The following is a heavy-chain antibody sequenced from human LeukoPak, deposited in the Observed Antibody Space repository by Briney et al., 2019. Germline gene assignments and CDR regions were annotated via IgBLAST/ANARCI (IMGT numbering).Heavy chain of an antibody. CDR2: ISWNSGSI. CDR3: AKDILLYGYYSLRAFDI. V-gene: IGHV3-9*01. CDR1: GFTFDDYA. J-gene: IGHJ3*02. Sequence: HPGGSLRLSCAASGFTFDDYAMHWVRQAPGKGLEWVSGISWNSGSIGYADSVKGRFTISRDNAKNSLYLQMNSLRAEDTALYYCAKDILLYGYYSLRAFDIWGQGTMVTVSS. D-gene: IGHD3-22*01.